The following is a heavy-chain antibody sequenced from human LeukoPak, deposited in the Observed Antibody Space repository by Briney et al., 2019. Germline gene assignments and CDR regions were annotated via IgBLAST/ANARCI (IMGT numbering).Heavy chain of an antibody. CDR3: ARSGGPKYYFDY. CDR1: GGSISSSSYY. J-gene: IGHJ4*02. Sequence: SETLSLTCTVSGGSISSSSYYWGWIRQPPGKGLEWIGSIYYSGSTYYNPSLKSRVTISVDTSKNQFSLKLSSVTAADTAVYYCARSGGPKYYFDYWGQGTLVTVSS. D-gene: IGHD3-10*01. V-gene: IGHV4-39*01. CDR2: IYYSGST.